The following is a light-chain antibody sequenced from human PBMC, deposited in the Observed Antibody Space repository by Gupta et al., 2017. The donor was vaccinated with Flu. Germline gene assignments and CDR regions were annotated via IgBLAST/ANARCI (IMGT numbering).Light chain of an antibody. CDR1: QSISSW. CDR2: KAS. V-gene: IGKV1-5*03. Sequence: PSTLSASVGDRVTITCRASQSISSWLAWYQQKPGKAPKVLIYKASSLESGVPSRFSGSGSGTEFTLTISSLQPDDFATYYCQQYESYPYAFGQGTKLEIK. CDR3: QQYESYPYA. J-gene: IGKJ2*01.